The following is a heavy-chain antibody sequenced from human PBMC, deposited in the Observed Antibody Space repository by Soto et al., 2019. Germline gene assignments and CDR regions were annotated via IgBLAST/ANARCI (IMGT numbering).Heavy chain of an antibody. Sequence: SQTLSLTCAISGDSVSSNSAAWNWIRQSPSRGLEWLGRTYYRSKWYNDYAVSVKSRITINPDTSKNQFSLQLNSVTPEDTAVYYCAGRGNWNYFYYYHYGMDVWGQGTTVTVSS. CDR3: AGRGNWNYFYYYHYGMDV. CDR1: GDSVSSNSAA. J-gene: IGHJ6*02. V-gene: IGHV6-1*01. CDR2: TYYRSKWYN. D-gene: IGHD1-7*01.